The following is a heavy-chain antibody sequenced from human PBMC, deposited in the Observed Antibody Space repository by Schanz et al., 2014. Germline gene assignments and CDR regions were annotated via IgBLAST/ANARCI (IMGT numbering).Heavy chain of an antibody. Sequence: EVKLLESGGHLVQPGGSLRLSCVASGFTFSTYAMSWVRQAPGKGPEWVSSLTGSGGGTYYADSVRGRFTISRDNAKNSLYLQMNSLKTEDTAVYYCARVRAYDYGAEAHGMDVWGQGTLVTVSS. CDR3: ARVRAYDYGAEAHGMDV. V-gene: IGHV3-23*01. CDR2: LTGSGGGT. CDR1: GFTFSTYA. D-gene: IGHD4-17*01. J-gene: IGHJ6*02.